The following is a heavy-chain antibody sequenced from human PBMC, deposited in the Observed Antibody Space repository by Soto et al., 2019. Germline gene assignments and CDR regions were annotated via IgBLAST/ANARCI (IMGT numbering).Heavy chain of an antibody. CDR1: GFTFSSYA. Sequence: GGSLRLSCAASGFTFSSYAMSWVRQAPGKGLEWVSAISGSGGSTYYADSVKGRFTISRDNSKNTLYLQMNSLRAEDTAVYYCAKDHSYGWYAYGQPADFDYWGQGTLVTVSS. D-gene: IGHD6-19*01. CDR2: ISGSGGST. J-gene: IGHJ4*02. CDR3: AKDHSYGWYAYGQPADFDY. V-gene: IGHV3-23*01.